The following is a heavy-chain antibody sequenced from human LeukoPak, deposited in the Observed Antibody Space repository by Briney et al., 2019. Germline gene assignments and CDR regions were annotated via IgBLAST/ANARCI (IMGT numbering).Heavy chain of an antibody. CDR3: ARVITMVRGGISVYYYYYMDV. CDR1: RFTFSSYG. J-gene: IGHJ6*03. V-gene: IGHV3-30*02. D-gene: IGHD3-10*01. Sequence: GGSLRLSCAASRFTFSSYGMHWVRQAPGKGLEWVAFIRYDGSNKYYADSVKGRFTISRDSAKNSLYLQMNSLRAEDTALYHCARVITMVRGGISVYYYYYMDVWGKGTTVTISS. CDR2: IRYDGSNK.